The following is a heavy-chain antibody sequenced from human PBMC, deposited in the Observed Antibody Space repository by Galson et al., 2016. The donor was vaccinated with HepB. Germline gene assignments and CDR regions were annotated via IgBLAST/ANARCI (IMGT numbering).Heavy chain of an antibody. D-gene: IGHD3-16*01. Sequence: SLRLSCAASGSSLSSFWMHWFRQAPGKGLEWVSHINPESTTVNYADSVRGRFTISRDNAKNTLYLLASSLRVGATAVYYCARGGIEPVDYWGQGTLVTVSS. J-gene: IGHJ4*02. V-gene: IGHV3-74*01. CDR3: ARGGIEPVDY. CDR1: GSSLSSFW. CDR2: INPESTTV.